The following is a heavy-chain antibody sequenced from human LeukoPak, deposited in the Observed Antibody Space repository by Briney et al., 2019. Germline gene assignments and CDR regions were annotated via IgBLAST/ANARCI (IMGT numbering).Heavy chain of an antibody. D-gene: IGHD4-17*01. V-gene: IGHV3-7*03. CDR1: GFTFSSYW. Sequence: GGSLRLSCAASGFTFSSYWMSWVRQAPGEGLEWVANIKQDGSEKYYVDSVKGRFTISRDNAKNSLYLQMNSLRAEDTAVYYCARDGLHDYGDLFDYWGQGTLVTVSS. CDR3: ARDGLHDYGDLFDY. CDR2: IKQDGSEK. J-gene: IGHJ4*02.